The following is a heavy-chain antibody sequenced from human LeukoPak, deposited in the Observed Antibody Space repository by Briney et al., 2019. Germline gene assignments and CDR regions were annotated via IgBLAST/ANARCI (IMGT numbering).Heavy chain of an antibody. CDR3: TRNIVGATTLDY. CDR1: GFTFSDSA. D-gene: IGHD1-26*01. CDR2: IRSKANNYAT. J-gene: IGHJ4*02. Sequence: PGGSLKLSCAASGFTFSDSAMLWVRQASGKGLEWVGRIRSKANNYATAYAASVKGRFTVSRDDSKNTAFLQMNSLKTEDTAVYFCTRNIVGATTLDYWGQGTLVTVSS. V-gene: IGHV3-73*01.